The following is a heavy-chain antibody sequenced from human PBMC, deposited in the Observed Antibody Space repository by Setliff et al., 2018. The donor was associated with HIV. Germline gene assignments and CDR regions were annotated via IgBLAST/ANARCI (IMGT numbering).Heavy chain of an antibody. V-gene: IGHV1-2*06. Sequence: ASVKVSCKASGYTFNTYYIHWVRQAPGQGLEWIGRINPNSGGTNYAQRFQGRVTMTRDTSISTAYMELRSLRSDDTAVYYCARDMQQLVPGEHYYYMDVWGKGTTVTVSS. CDR1: GYTFNTYY. CDR2: INPNSGGT. J-gene: IGHJ6*03. D-gene: IGHD6-13*01. CDR3: ARDMQQLVPGEHYYYMDV.